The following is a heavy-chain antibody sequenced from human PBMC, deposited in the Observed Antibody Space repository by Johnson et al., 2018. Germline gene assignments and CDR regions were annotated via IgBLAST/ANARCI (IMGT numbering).Heavy chain of an antibody. J-gene: IGHJ6*02. Sequence: QVQLVQSGAEVKKPGASVKVSCKASVYTFTSYYMHWVRQAPGQGLEGMGIINPSGGRTSYAQKFQGRVTITRDTSTSTVYMELSSLRHEDTAVYYCARTTPNYGMDVWGQGTTVTVSS. CDR2: INPSGGRT. CDR3: ARTTPNYGMDV. D-gene: IGHD4-11*01. V-gene: IGHV1-46*01. CDR1: VYTFTSYY.